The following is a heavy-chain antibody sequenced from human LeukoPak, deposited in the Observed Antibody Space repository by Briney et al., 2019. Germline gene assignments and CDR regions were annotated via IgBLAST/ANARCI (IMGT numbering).Heavy chain of an antibody. J-gene: IGHJ4*02. CDR1: GFTFSDFW. D-gene: IGHD2-15*01. CDR2: INQGGSES. V-gene: IGHV3-7*01. CDR3: TKGRSSHY. Sequence: GGSLRLSCAASGFTFSDFWMGWVRQAPGKGLEWVANINQGGSESYYVDSVKGRFTISRDNAKKSLFLQMNSLRAEDTAVYYYTKGRSSHYWGQGTLVTVST.